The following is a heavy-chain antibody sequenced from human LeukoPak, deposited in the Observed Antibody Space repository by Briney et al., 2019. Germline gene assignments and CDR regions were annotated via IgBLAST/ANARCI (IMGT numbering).Heavy chain of an antibody. J-gene: IGHJ5*02. Sequence: SVKVSCKASGGTFSSYAISWVRQAPGQGLEWMGGIIPIFGTANYAQKFQGRVAITADESTTTAYMELSSLRSEDAAVYYCARVTHTELSTWFDPWGQGTLVTVTS. CDR1: GGTFSSYA. CDR2: IIPIFGTA. CDR3: ARVTHTELSTWFDP. V-gene: IGHV1-69*13. D-gene: IGHD5-18*01.